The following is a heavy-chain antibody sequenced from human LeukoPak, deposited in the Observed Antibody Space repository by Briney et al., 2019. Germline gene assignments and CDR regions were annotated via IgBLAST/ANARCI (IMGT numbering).Heavy chain of an antibody. D-gene: IGHD3-22*01. CDR2: INHSGST. V-gene: IGHV4-34*01. Sequence: KPSETLSLTCAVYGGSFSGYYWSWIRQPPGKGLEWIGEINHSGSTNYNPSLKSRVTISVDTSKNQFSLKLSSVTAADTAVYYCAGGIYYDSSGPGAFDIWGQGTMVTVSS. CDR1: GGSFSGYY. CDR3: AGGIYYDSSGPGAFDI. J-gene: IGHJ3*02.